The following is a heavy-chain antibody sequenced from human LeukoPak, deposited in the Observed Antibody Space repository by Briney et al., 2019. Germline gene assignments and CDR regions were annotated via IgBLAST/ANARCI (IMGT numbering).Heavy chain of an antibody. Sequence: ASVKVSCKASGYTFTSYGISWVRQAPGQGLEWMGWISAYNGNTNYAQKLQGRVTMTTDTSTSTAYMELRSLRSDDTAVYYCARYGDYEDPYWYFDLWGRGTLVTVSS. CDR2: ISAYNGNT. CDR1: GYTFTSYG. V-gene: IGHV1-18*01. J-gene: IGHJ2*01. CDR3: ARYGDYEDPYWYFDL. D-gene: IGHD4-17*01.